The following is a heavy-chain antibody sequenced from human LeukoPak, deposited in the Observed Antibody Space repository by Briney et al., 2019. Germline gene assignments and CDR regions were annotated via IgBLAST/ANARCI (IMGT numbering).Heavy chain of an antibody. Sequence: GGSLRLSCAASGFTFSSYAMSWVRQAPGKGLEWVSAISGSGGSTYYADSVKGRFTISRGNSKNTLYLQMNSLRAEDTAVYYCAKHIVGAITPKSYWGQGTLVTVSS. CDR3: AKHIVGAITPKSY. CDR2: ISGSGGST. CDR1: GFTFSSYA. V-gene: IGHV3-23*01. J-gene: IGHJ4*02. D-gene: IGHD1-26*01.